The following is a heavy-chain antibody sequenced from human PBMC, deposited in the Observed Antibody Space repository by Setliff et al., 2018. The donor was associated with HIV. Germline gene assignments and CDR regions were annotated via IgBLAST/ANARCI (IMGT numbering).Heavy chain of an antibody. CDR2: IYWNDNK. D-gene: IGHD3-10*01. CDR3: AHTPVSRNEYFFDY. V-gene: IGHV2-5*01. CDR1: GFSLSTSGVG. Sequence: SGPTLVNPTQTLTLTCTFSGFSLSTSGVGVGWIRQPPGKALEWLAVIYWNDNKPYTPSLRSRLTVIRDTSKNQVVLTMTNMDPVDTATYFCAHTPVSRNEYFFDYWGQGTQVTVS. J-gene: IGHJ4*02.